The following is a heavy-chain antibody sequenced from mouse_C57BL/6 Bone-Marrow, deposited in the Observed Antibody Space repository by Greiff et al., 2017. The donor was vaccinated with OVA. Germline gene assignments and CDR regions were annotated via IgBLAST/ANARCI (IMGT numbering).Heavy chain of an antibody. CDR3: ARDTGTDYAMDY. D-gene: IGHD4-1*01. V-gene: IGHV3-1*01. J-gene: IGHJ4*01. CDR2: ISYRGST. CDR1: GYSITSGYD. Sequence: EVQLQESGPGMVKPSQSLSLTCTVTGYSITSGYDWHWIRHFPGNKLEWMGYISYRGSTNYNPSLKSRISITHDTSKNHFFLKLNSVTTEDTATYYCARDTGTDYAMDYWGQGTSVTVSS.